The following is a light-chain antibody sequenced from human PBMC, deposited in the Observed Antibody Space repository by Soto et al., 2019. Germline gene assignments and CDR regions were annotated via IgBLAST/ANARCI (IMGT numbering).Light chain of an antibody. CDR3: QQYNNWPPWT. CDR2: RAS. J-gene: IGKJ1*01. CDR1: QSVSSN. Sequence: EIVMTQSPATLSVSPGERATLSCRASQSVSSNLAWYQQRPGQAPRLLIYRASTRATGIPARFSGSGSGTEFTLTISSLKSEDFAVYYCQQYNNWPPWTFGQGTK. V-gene: IGKV3-15*01.